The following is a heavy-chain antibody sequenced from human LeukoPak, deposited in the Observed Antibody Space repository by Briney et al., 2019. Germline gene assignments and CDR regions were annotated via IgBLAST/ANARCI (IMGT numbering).Heavy chain of an antibody. D-gene: IGHD5-18*01. CDR1: GSSLTELS. V-gene: IGHV1-24*01. CDR3: AAGRPYSLLDY. J-gene: IGHJ4*02. CDR2: FDVIDAKT. Sequence: GALVKVSCTVSGSSLTELSLYWVRQAPGKGLEWMGGFDVIDAKTFYAQKFQGRVTMTEDSSTDTAYMELSSLRSDDTAFYYCAAGRPYSLLDYWGQGTLLTVSS.